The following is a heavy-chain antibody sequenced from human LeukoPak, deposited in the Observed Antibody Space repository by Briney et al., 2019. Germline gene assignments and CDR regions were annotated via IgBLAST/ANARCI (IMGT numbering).Heavy chain of an antibody. CDR3: ALGSSGYYYWYFDL. D-gene: IGHD3-22*01. CDR2: IYHSGST. CDR1: GGSISSSNW. Sequence: SETLSLTRAVSGGSISSSNWWSWVRQPPGKGLEWIGEIYHSGSTNYNPSLKSRVTISVDKSKNQFSLKLSSVTAADTAVYYCALGSSGYYYWYFDLWGRGTLVTVSS. J-gene: IGHJ2*01. V-gene: IGHV4-4*02.